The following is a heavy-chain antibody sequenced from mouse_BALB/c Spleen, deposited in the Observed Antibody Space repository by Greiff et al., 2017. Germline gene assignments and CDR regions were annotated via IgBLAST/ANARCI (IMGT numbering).Heavy chain of an antibody. CDR2: ISYSGST. V-gene: IGHV3-2*02. Sequence: EVQLQESGPGLVKPSQSLSLTCTVTGYSITSDYAWNWIRQFPGNKLEWMGYISYSGSTSYNPSLKSRISITRDTSKNQFFLQLNSVTTEDTATYYCARREGGYFDYWGQGTTLTVSS. J-gene: IGHJ2*01. CDR3: ARREGGYFDY. D-gene: IGHD3-3*01. CDR1: GYSITSDYA.